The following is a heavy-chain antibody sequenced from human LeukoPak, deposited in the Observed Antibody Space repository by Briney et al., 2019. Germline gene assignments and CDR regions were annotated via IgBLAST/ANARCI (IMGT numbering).Heavy chain of an antibody. CDR1: GFTFSSYS. V-gene: IGHV3-21*01. Sequence: PGGSLRLSCAASGFTFSSYSMNWVRQAPGKGLEWVSSISSSSSYIYYADSVKGRFTISRDNAKNSLYLQMNSLRAEDTAVYYCARHYLAGFGELLFDYWGQGTLVTVSS. D-gene: IGHD3-10*01. CDR3: ARHYLAGFGELLFDY. J-gene: IGHJ4*02. CDR2: ISSSSSYI.